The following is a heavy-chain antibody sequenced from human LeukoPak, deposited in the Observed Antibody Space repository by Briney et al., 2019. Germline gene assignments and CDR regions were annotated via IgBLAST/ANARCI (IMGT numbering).Heavy chain of an antibody. CDR2: IYYSGST. CDR3: ARGLYGDYPYNWFDP. Sequence: KPSETLSLTCTVSGGSISSGGYYWSWIRRHPGKGLEWIGYIYYSGSTYYNPSLKSRVTISVDTSKNQFSLKLSSVTAADTAVYYCARGLYGDYPYNWFDPWGQGTLVTVSS. V-gene: IGHV4-31*03. CDR1: GGSISSGGYY. J-gene: IGHJ5*02. D-gene: IGHD4-17*01.